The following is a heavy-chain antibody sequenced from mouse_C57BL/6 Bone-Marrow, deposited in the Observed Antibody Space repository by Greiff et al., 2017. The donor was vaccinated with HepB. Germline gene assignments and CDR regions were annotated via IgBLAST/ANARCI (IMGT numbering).Heavy chain of an antibody. D-gene: IGHD3-1*01. Sequence: VKLVESGAEVMKPGASVKISCKATVYTFSSYWIEWVKQRPGHGLEWIGEILPGRGSTNYNEKFKGKATFTADTSSNTAYMQLSSLTSEDSAVYYCARSARAPWFAYWGQGTRVTVSA. V-gene: IGHV1-9*01. CDR3: ARSARAPWFAY. CDR1: VYTFSSYW. J-gene: IGHJ3*01. CDR2: ILPGRGST.